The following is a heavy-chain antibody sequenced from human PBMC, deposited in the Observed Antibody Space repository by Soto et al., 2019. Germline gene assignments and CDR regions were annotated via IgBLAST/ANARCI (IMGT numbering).Heavy chain of an antibody. CDR2: INHSGST. V-gene: IGHV4-34*01. J-gene: IGHJ4*02. CDR1: GRSFSGYQ. D-gene: IGHD3-22*01. CDR3: ARGFYDSTGYYDS. Sequence: SETLSPACAVYGRSFSGYQWSWIRQPPGKGLEWIGEINHSGSTNYNQSLKSRVTISVDTSKNQFSLKLSSVTAADTAVYYCARGFYDSTGYYDSWGQGTLVTV.